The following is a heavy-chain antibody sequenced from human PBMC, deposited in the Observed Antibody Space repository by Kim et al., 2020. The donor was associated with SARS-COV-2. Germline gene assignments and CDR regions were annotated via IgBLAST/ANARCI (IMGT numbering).Heavy chain of an antibody. CDR2: IIPIFGTA. J-gene: IGHJ4*02. V-gene: IGHV1-69*13. Sequence: SVKVSCKASGGTFSSYAISWVRQAPGQGLEWMGGIIPIFGTANYAQKFQGRVTITADESTSTAYMELSSLRSEDTAVYYCASLGYYYGSGSYYPPFDYWGQGTLVTVSS. CDR1: GGTFSSYA. CDR3: ASLGYYYGSGSYYPPFDY. D-gene: IGHD3-10*01.